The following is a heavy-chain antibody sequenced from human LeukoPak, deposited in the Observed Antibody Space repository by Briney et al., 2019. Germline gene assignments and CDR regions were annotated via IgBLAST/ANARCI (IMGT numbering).Heavy chain of an antibody. Sequence: SETLSLTCTVSGGSISSYYWSWIRQPPGKGLEWIGYIYYSGSTNYNPSLKSRITMSVDTSKNQISLNLKSVTAADTAVYYCARGGYYDSGSNFKYWGQGTLVTVSS. V-gene: IGHV4-59*12. CDR1: GGSISSYY. CDR3: ARGGYYDSGSNFKY. CDR2: IYYSGST. J-gene: IGHJ4*02. D-gene: IGHD3-10*01.